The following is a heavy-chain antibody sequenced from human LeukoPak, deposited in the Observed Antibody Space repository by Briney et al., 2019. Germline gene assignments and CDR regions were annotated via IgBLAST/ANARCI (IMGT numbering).Heavy chain of an antibody. CDR1: GGSVSSSSYY. CDR3: ARDATYYYGSGHRYNWFDP. J-gene: IGHJ5*02. D-gene: IGHD3-10*01. CDR2: IYTSGST. V-gene: IGHV4-61*02. Sequence: SETLSLTCTVSGGSVSSSSYYWSWIRQPAGKGLEWIGRIYTSGSTNYNPSLKSRVTMSVDTSKNQFSLKLSSVTAADTAVYYCARDATYYYGSGHRYNWFDPWGQGTLVTVSS.